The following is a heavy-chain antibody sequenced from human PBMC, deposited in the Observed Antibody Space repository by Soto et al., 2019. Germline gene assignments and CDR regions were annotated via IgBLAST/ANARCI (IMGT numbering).Heavy chain of an antibody. CDR1: GFTFGDFG. Sequence: PGGSLRLSCTGSGFTFGDFGMSWFRQAPGKGLEWLSFIRSKGYGGTTESAASVRGRFITSRDDSKSIAYLQMNSLKTEDTAVYYCASLTSWSQEYYYGMDVWGKGTTVTVSS. CDR3: ASLTSWSQEYYYGMDV. J-gene: IGHJ6*04. CDR2: IRSKGYGGTT. D-gene: IGHD2-2*01. V-gene: IGHV3-49*03.